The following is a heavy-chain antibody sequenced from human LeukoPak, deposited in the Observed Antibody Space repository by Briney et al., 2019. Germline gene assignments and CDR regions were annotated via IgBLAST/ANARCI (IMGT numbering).Heavy chain of an antibody. J-gene: IGHJ4*02. V-gene: IGHV3-11*01. D-gene: IGHD3-16*02. CDR1: GFTFSDYY. Sequence: PGGSLRLSCAASGFTFSDYYMSWIRQAPGKGLEWVSYISSRGSTIYYADSLKGRFTISRDNAKNSLYLQMNSLRAEDTAVHYCARTDSFYFDYWGQGTLVTVSS. CDR3: ARTDSFYFDY. CDR2: ISSRGSTI.